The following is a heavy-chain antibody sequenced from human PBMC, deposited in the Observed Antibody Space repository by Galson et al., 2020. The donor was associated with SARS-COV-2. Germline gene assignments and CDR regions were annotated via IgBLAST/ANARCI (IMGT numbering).Heavy chain of an antibody. J-gene: IGHJ4*02. Sequence: SETLSLTCTVSGGSISSGDYYWSWIRQPPGKGLEWIGYIYYSGSTYYNPSLKSRVTISVDTSKNQFSLKLSSVTAADTAVYYCAREYYYDSSGYLFDYWGQGTLVTVSS. CDR3: AREYYYDSSGYLFDY. V-gene: IGHV4-30-4*01. CDR2: IYYSGST. D-gene: IGHD3-22*01. CDR1: GGSISSGDYY.